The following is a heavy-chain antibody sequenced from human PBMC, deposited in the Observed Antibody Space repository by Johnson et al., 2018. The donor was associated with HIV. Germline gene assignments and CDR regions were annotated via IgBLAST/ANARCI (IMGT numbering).Heavy chain of an antibody. D-gene: IGHD3-22*01. Sequence: VQLVESGGGLVQPGRSLRLSCAASGFTFDDYAMHWVRQAPGKGLEWVSGITWNSGSIGYADSVKGRFTISRDNAKNSLYLQMNSLRADDTAVYYCAGSGSSGYPDAFDIWGQGTMVTVSS. CDR3: AGSGSSGYPDAFDI. V-gene: IGHV3-9*01. CDR1: GFTFDDYA. J-gene: IGHJ3*02. CDR2: ITWNSGSI.